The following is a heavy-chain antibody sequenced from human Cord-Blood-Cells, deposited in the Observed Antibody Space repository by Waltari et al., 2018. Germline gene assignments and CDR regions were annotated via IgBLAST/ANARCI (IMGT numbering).Heavy chain of an antibody. CDR2: IYYSWPT. D-gene: IGHD6-6*01. V-gene: IGHV4-31*03. Sequence: QVQLQQSGPGLVKPSQTLSLTCTVSGGFISSCGYYWSWIRPHPGKGLGWIGYIYYSWPTYEKPTLNSRVTRSVDTAKNQFSLKVCSVTGAVTAEDYCVRDQEGIAGRLGSSYYYYYMDVWGKGTTVTVSS. CDR3: VRDQEGIAGRLGSSYYYYYMDV. J-gene: IGHJ6*03. CDR1: GGFISSCGYY.